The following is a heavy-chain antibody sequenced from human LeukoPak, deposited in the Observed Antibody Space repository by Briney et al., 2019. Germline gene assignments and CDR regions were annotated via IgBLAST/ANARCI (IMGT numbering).Heavy chain of an antibody. D-gene: IGHD2-15*01. CDR1: GFTVSSNY. CDR3: ARGPEYCSGGSCYQIYYYYGMDV. CDR2: IYSGGGT. Sequence: GGSLRLSCAASGFTVSSNYMSWVRQAPGKGLEWVSVIYSGGGTDYADSVKGRFTISRDNAKNSLYLQMNSLRAEDTALYHCARGPEYCSGGSCYQIYYYYGMDVWGQGTTVTVSS. J-gene: IGHJ6*02. V-gene: IGHV3-53*03.